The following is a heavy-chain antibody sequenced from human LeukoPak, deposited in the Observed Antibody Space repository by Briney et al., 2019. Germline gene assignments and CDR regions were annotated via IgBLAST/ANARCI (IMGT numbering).Heavy chain of an antibody. CDR3: EKDNGGSVLED. D-gene: IGHD2-8*01. CDR1: GFIFIGSV. CDR2: LSYDGTNE. Sequence: TGGSLRLSCAASGFIFIGSVMHWVSQAPGKGMEWVAVLSYDGTNEYYGDSVKGRFTIYRDNSKNTLYLHMNRLRHDDTAVYYCEKDNGGSVLEDWGHGSLVIVSS. V-gene: IGHV3-30*18. J-gene: IGHJ4*01.